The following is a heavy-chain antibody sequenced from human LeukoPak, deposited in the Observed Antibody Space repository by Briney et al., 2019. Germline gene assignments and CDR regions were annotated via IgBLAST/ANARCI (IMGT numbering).Heavy chain of an antibody. Sequence: GGSLRLSCAASGFTFSSYAMSWVRQAPGKGLEWASAISGSGGSTYYADSVKGRFTISRDNSKNTLYLQMNSLRAEDTAVYYCAKSGGGLDGDIVVVPAAGFDYWGQGTLVTVSS. CDR3: AKSGGGLDGDIVVVPAAGFDY. V-gene: IGHV3-23*01. D-gene: IGHD2-2*01. CDR2: ISGSGGST. CDR1: GFTFSSYA. J-gene: IGHJ4*02.